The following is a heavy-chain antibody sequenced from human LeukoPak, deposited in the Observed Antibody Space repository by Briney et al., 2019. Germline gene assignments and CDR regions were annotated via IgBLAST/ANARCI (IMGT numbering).Heavy chain of an antibody. CDR3: ARDLQTGGMIAFGGVITPGDY. J-gene: IGHJ4*02. CDR1: GYTFTDYY. CDR2: ISPNSGGA. V-gene: IGHV1-2*02. D-gene: IGHD3-16*02. Sequence: ASVKVSCKASGYTFTDYYMHWVRQAPGQGLEWMGWISPNSGGANYAQKFQGRITMTRDTSISTAYMELSRLRSDDTAVYYCARDLQTGGMIAFGGVITPGDYWGQGTLVTVSS.